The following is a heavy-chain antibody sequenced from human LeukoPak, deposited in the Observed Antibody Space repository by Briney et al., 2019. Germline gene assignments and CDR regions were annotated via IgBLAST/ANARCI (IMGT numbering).Heavy chain of an antibody. D-gene: IGHD3-10*01. V-gene: IGHV1-46*01. CDR3: ARATMVRGADDVFDI. Sequence: GASVKVSCKASGYTFTSYYMHWVRQAPGQGLEWMGIINPSGGSTSYAQKFQGRVTMTRDTSTSTVYMELSSLRSEDTAVYYCARATMVRGADDVFDIWGQGTMVTVSS. CDR2: INPSGGST. J-gene: IGHJ3*02. CDR1: GYTFTSYY.